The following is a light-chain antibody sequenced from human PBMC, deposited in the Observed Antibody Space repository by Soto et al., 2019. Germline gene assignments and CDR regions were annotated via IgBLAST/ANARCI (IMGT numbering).Light chain of an antibody. CDR3: AAWDDSLNAVV. CDR1: SSNIGSNT. J-gene: IGLJ2*01. CDR2: SNN. V-gene: IGLV1-44*01. Sequence: QSVLTQPPSASGTPGQRVTISCSGSSSNIGSNTVNWYQQLPGTAPKLLIYSNNQRPSGVPDRFSGSKSGTSASLAISGLQSEDEADYYCAAWDDSLNAVVFGGGTNLTVL.